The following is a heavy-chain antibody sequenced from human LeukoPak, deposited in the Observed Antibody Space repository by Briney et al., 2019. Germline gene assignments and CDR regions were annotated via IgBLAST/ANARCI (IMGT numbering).Heavy chain of an antibody. CDR2: MYYSGIT. D-gene: IGHD2-21*02. Sequence: SETLSLTCTVSGGSISSYYWSWIRPPPGKGLKWIGYMYYSGITNYNPSFKSRVTISVETSKNQFSLQLSSVTAADTAVYYCAREGLLCGGDCYRDAFDISGQGTMVTVSS. CDR1: GGSISSYY. V-gene: IGHV4-59*01. CDR3: AREGLLCGGDCYRDAFDI. J-gene: IGHJ3*02.